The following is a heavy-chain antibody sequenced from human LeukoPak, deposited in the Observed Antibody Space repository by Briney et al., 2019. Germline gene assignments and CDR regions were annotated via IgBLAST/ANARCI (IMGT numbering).Heavy chain of an antibody. CDR2: INPNSRGT. D-gene: IGHD2-2*01. CDR1: GYTFTGYY. Sequence: ASVKVSCKASGYTFTGYYIHWVRQAPGQGLEWMGWINPNSRGTNYAQKFQGRLTMTRDTPTRTAYMKMSRLRYDDTVVYYCARESVVLVPAAIFNWFDPWGQGTLVTVSS. V-gene: IGHV1-2*02. J-gene: IGHJ5*02. CDR3: ARESVVLVPAAIFNWFDP.